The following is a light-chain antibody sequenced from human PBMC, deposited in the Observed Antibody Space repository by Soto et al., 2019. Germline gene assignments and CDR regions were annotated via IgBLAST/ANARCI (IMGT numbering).Light chain of an antibody. CDR1: QTCRSR. Sequence: DIPMTQSPSYLCASVGDGVNIXCRASQTCRSRFGWYQQRTGQAPKRLIYKASTLQSGVPSRFSGSGCGKEFTLTISSLQPDDFATYQCQQYNSYLTFGQGTKVDI. CDR2: KAS. J-gene: IGKJ1*01. V-gene: IGKV1-5*03. CDR3: QQYNSYLT.